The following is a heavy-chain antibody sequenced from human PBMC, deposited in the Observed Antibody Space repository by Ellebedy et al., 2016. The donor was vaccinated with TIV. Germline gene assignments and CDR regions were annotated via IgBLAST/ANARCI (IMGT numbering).Heavy chain of an antibody. V-gene: IGHV3-23*01. CDR1: GFNFGGHA. Sequence: PGGSLRLSCAASGFNFGGHAMKWVRQPPGKGLEWVSSIGSSAYSTHYADSVKGRFTISQDNSRNTLYLQMNSLRGEDTAVYFCAKDVRYTTGWGGALDIWGQGAMVTVSS. J-gene: IGHJ3*02. D-gene: IGHD6-19*01. CDR3: AKDVRYTTGWGGALDI. CDR2: IGSSAYST.